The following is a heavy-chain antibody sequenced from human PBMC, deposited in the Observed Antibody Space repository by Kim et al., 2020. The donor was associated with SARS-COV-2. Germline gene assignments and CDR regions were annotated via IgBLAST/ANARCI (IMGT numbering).Heavy chain of an antibody. J-gene: IGHJ6*02. CDR1: GFTFSIYG. Sequence: GGSLRLSCAASGFTFSIYGMHWVRQAPGKGLEWVAVIWYDGSNKYYADSVKGRFTISRDNSKNTLYLQMNSLRAEDTAVYYCARDSHYYYYGMDVWGQGTTVTVSS. CDR2: IWYDGSNK. V-gene: IGHV3-33*01. CDR3: ARDSHYYYYGMDV.